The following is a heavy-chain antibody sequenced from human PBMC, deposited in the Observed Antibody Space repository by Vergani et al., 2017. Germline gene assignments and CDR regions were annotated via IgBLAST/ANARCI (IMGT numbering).Heavy chain of an antibody. D-gene: IGHD5-24*01. Sequence: QVQLQESGPGLVKPSQTLSLTCAVSGGSISSGGYYWSWIRQHPGKGLEWIGYIYYSGSTNYNPSLKSRVTISVDTSKNQFSLKLSSVTAADTAVYYCAREAIGVEEMAALGYWGQGTLVTVSS. J-gene: IGHJ4*02. V-gene: IGHV4-31*11. CDR3: AREAIGVEEMAALGY. CDR1: GGSISSGGYY. CDR2: IYYSGST.